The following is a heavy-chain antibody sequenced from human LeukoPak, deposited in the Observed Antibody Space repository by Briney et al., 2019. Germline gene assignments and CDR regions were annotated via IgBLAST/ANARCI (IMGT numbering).Heavy chain of an antibody. CDR1: GFSFDKSW. D-gene: IGHD1-1*01. CDR2: INHEGGDI. V-gene: IGHV3-7*01. J-gene: IGHJ6*02. CDR3: ATYINWVAGDV. Sequence: GGSLRLSCAASGFSFDKSWMSWVRQAPGKGLEWVANINHEGGDIQYVDSVKGRFTISRDNAKDSVYLQMNSLRAEDTAVYHCATYINWVAGDVWGQGTTVTVSS.